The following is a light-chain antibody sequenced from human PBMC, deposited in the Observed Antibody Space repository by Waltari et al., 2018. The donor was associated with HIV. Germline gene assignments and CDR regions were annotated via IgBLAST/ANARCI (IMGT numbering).Light chain of an antibody. Sequence: QSALTQPPSASGSPGQSVTIPCTGASSDLGVYTSVSWYQQRPGKAPKVIISEVSKRSSGVPNRFSGSTFGNTASLTVSGLQADDEAEYFCSFYGGSNILVFGGGTKLTVL. CDR1: SSDLGVYTS. V-gene: IGLV2-8*01. CDR2: EVS. CDR3: SFYGGSNILV. J-gene: IGLJ2*01.